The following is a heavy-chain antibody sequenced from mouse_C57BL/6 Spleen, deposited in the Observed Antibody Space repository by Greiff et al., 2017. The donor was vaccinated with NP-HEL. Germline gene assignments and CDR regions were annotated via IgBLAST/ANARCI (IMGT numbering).Heavy chain of an antibody. J-gene: IGHJ2*01. V-gene: IGHV5-4*01. Sequence: DVHLVESGGGLVKPGGSLKLSCAASGFTFSSYALSWVRQTPEKRLEWVATISDGGSYTYYPDNVKGRFTISRDNAKNNLYLQMSHLKSEDTAMYYCARDGYYGRYFDYWGQGTTLTVSS. CDR3: ARDGYYGRYFDY. CDR1: GFTFSSYA. D-gene: IGHD1-1*01. CDR2: ISDGGSYT.